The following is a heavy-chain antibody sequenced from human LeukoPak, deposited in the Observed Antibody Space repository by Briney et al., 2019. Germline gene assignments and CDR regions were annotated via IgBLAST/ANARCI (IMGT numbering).Heavy chain of an antibody. CDR2: INHSGST. CDR3: ASHDSSSSNAIDF. CDR1: GGSFSDYY. J-gene: IGHJ4*02. V-gene: IGHV4-34*01. D-gene: IGHD6-13*01. Sequence: SETLSLTCALYGGSFSDYYWSWIRQPPGKGLEWIGEINHSGSTNYNPSLKSRVTLSVDTSKNQFSLKLSSVTAADTAVYYCASHDSSSSNAIDFWGQRTGLRVSS.